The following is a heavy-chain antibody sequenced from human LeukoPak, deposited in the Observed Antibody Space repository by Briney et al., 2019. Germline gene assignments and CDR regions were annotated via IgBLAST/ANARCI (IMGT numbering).Heavy chain of an antibody. V-gene: IGHV3-7*01. D-gene: IGHD3-9*01. CDR1: GFTFSSYW. CDR3: ASSFFDWLLSDY. CDR2: IKQDGSEK. J-gene: IGHJ4*02. Sequence: GGSLRFSCAASGFTFSSYWMSWVRQAPGKGLEWVANIKQDGSEKYYVDSVKGRFTISRDNAKNSLYLQMNSLRAEDTAVYYCASSFFDWLLSDYWGQGTLVTVSS.